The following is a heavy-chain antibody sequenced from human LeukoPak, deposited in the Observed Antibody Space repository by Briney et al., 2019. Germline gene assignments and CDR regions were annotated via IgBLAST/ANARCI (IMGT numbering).Heavy chain of an antibody. CDR1: GYTLTELS. V-gene: IGHV1-24*01. J-gene: IGHJ4*02. D-gene: IGHD2-2*02. CDR3: ATDPIVVVPAAIRAY. CDR2: FDPEDGET. Sequence: EASVKVSCKVSGYTLTELSMHWVRQAPGKGLEWMGGFDPEDGETIYAQKFQGRVTMTEDTSTDTAYMELSSLRSEDTAVYYCATDPIVVVPAAIRAYWGQGTLVTVSS.